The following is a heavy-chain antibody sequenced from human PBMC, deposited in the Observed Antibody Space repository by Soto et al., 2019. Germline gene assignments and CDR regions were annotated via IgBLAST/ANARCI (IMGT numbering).Heavy chain of an antibody. CDR1: GFTFSSYG. CDR3: AKIISGWRFDY. Sequence: QVQLVESGGGVVQPGRSLRLSCAASGFTFSSYGMHWVRQAPGKGLEWVAVISYGGSNKYYADSVKGRFTISRDNSKNTLYLQMNSLRAEDTAVYYCAKIISGWRFDYWGQGTLVTVSS. D-gene: IGHD6-19*01. CDR2: ISYGGSNK. V-gene: IGHV3-30*18. J-gene: IGHJ4*02.